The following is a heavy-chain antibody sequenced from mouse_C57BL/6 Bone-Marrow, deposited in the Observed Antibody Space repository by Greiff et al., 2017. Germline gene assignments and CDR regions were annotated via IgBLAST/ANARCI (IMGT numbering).Heavy chain of an antibody. CDR3: TRCYGSSYDWYFDV. V-gene: IGHV1-15*01. D-gene: IGHD1-1*01. CDR1: GYTFTDYE. J-gene: IGHJ1*03. Sequence: QVQLKQSGAELVRPGASVTLSCKASGYTFTDYEMHWVKQTPVHGLEWIGAIDPETGGTAYNQKFKGKAILTADKSSSTAYMELRSLTSVDSAVYYGTRCYGSSYDWYFDVWGTGTTVTVSS. CDR2: IDPETGGT.